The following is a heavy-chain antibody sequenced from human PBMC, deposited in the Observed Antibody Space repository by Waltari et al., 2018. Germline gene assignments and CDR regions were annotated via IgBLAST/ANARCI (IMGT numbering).Heavy chain of an antibody. J-gene: IGHJ6*02. V-gene: IGHV4-4*02. Sequence: QVQLQESGPGLVKPSGTLSLTCVVSADSIRSNKWWTWVRQPPGKGLEWIGEIYQSGSTTDHPSRKGRVPMSIDMAKKQLSLRLTSVTTADTAMYYCARYEDLYGMDVWGQVTTVTVSS. D-gene: IGHD2-15*01. CDR3: ARYEDLYGMDV. CDR2: IYQSGST. CDR1: ADSIRSNKW.